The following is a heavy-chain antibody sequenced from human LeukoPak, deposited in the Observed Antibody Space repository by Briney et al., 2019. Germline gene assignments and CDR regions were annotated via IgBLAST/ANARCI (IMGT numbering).Heavy chain of an antibody. V-gene: IGHV5-51*01. CDR2: IYPGDSDT. Sequence: GEPLKISCKGSGYIITSYWSGWLRQMPGKGQEWMGIIYPGDSDTSYSPSFQGQVTISADKSISTAYLQWSSLKASDTAMYYCARPAAAGNYYYYGMDVWGQGTTVTVSS. J-gene: IGHJ6*02. CDR1: GYIITSYW. CDR3: ARPAAAGNYYYYGMDV. D-gene: IGHD6-13*01.